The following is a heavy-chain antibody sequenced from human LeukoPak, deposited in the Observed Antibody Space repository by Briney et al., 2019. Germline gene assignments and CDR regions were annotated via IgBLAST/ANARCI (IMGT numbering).Heavy chain of an antibody. CDR3: ARSDYHNSGSHTVFDAFDI. CDR2: IDDSGNT. Sequence: SETLSLTCTVTGGSISRYYWSWIRRPPGKGLEWIGYIDDSGNTNYNPSLKSQVTISVDKSKNQFSLKLSFVTAADTAMYYCARSDYHNSGSHTVFDAFDIWGQGTRVTVSS. CDR1: GGSISRYY. V-gene: IGHV4-59*01. D-gene: IGHD3-10*01. J-gene: IGHJ3*02.